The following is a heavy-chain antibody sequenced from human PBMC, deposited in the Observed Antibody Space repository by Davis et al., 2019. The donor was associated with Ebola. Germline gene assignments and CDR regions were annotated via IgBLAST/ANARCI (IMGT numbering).Heavy chain of an antibody. J-gene: IGHJ3*02. CDR3: ATENIGAFDI. V-gene: IGHV1-18*01. Sequence: AASVKVSCKASGYTFTSYDINWVRQATGQGLEWMGWISAYNGNTNYAQKLQGRVTMTTDTSTSTAYMELRSLRSDDTAVYYCATENIGAFDIWGQGTMVTVSS. CDR1: GYTFTSYD. CDR2: ISAYNGNT.